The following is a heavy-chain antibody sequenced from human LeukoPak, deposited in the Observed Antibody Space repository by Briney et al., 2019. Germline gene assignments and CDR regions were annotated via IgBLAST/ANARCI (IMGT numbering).Heavy chain of an antibody. CDR3: ARVMTTVTNGRFDP. V-gene: IGHV3-21*01. J-gene: IGHJ5*02. Sequence: GGSLRLSCAASGFTFSSYSMNWVRQAPGKGLEWVSSISSSSSYIYYADSVKGRFTISRDNAKNSLYLQMNSLRAEDTAVYYCARVMTTVTNGRFDPWGQGTLVTVSS. CDR1: GFTFSSYS. D-gene: IGHD4-17*01. CDR2: ISSSSSYI.